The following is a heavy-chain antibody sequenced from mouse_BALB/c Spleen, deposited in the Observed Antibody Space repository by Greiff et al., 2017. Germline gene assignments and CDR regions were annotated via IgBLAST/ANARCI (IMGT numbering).Heavy chain of an antibody. CDR3: ARGNDYDVDAMDY. V-gene: IGHV2-6-7*01. D-gene: IGHD2-4*01. J-gene: IGHJ4*01. Sequence: QVQLQQSGPGLVAPSQSLSITCTVSGFSLTGYGVNWVRQPPGKGLAWLGMIWGDGSTDYNSALKSRLSISKDNSKSQVFLKMNSLQTDDTDRYSCARGNDYDVDAMDYWGQGTSVTVSS. CDR1: GFSLTGYG. CDR2: IWGDGST.